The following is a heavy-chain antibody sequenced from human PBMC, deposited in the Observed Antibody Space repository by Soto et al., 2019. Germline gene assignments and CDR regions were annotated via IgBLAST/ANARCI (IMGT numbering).Heavy chain of an antibody. CDR2: IYNGGGT. J-gene: IGHJ4*02. Sequence: EVQLVETGGGLIQPGGSVRLSCAASGFTVSGNYMSWVRQAPGKGLEWVSVIYNGGGTYYADSVKGRFTISRDNSKNTLYLQMNSLRAEDTAVYYCASTRGSSYDYWGQRTLVTVSS. CDR3: ASTRGSSYDY. CDR1: GFTVSGNY. V-gene: IGHV3-53*02. D-gene: IGHD6-6*01.